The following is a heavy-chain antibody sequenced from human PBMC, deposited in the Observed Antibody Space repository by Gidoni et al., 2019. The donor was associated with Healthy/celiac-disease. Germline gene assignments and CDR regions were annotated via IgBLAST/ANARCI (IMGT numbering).Heavy chain of an antibody. CDR3: AGTTSEYYYYGMDV. V-gene: IGHV3-21*01. Sequence: EVQLVESGGGLVKPGGSLRLSCAASGFTFSSYSMNWVRPAPGKGLEWVSSISSSRSYIYYADSVKGRFTISRDNAKNSLYLQMNSLRAEDTAVYYCAGTTSEYYYYGMDVWGQGTTVTVSS. CDR2: ISSSRSYI. D-gene: IGHD4-17*01. J-gene: IGHJ6*02. CDR1: GFTFSSYS.